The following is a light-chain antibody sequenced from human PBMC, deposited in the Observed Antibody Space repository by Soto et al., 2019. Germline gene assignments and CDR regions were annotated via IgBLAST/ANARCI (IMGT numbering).Light chain of an antibody. CDR1: SSDVGSYNL. V-gene: IGLV2-23*01. J-gene: IGLJ1*01. CDR3: CSYAGSSTSYV. CDR2: EGS. Sequence: QSALTQPASGSGAPGQSITISCTGTSSDVGSYNLVSWYQQHPGKAPKLMIYEGSKRPSGVSNRFSGSKSGNTASLTISGLQAEDEADYYCCSYAGSSTSYVFGTGTKVTVL.